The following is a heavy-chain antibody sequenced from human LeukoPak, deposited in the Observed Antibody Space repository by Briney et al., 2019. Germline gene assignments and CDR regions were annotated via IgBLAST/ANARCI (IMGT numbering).Heavy chain of an antibody. Sequence: HTGGSLRLSCAASGFSVTNRYISWVRQAPGKGLEWVSVIYRGGSTYYADAVRGRFTISRDNPKNTVDLQIEGLRADDTAVYYCARRLDSSGYPPRVGYFYYAMDVWGQGTTVTVSS. J-gene: IGHJ6*02. V-gene: IGHV3-53*01. D-gene: IGHD5-18*01. CDR3: ARRLDSSGYPPRVGYFYYAMDV. CDR2: IYRGGST. CDR1: GFSVTNRY.